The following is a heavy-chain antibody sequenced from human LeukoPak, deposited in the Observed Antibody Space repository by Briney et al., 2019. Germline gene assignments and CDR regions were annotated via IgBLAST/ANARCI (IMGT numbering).Heavy chain of an antibody. V-gene: IGHV4-34*01. CDR1: GGSFSGYY. J-gene: IGHJ5*02. CDR3: ARAEAGYYDFWSGYYAEINWFDP. D-gene: IGHD3-3*01. CDR2: INHSGST. Sequence: SETLSLTCAVYGGSFSGYYWSWIRQPPGKGLEWIGEINHSGSTNYNPSLKSRVTISVDTSKNQFSLKLGSVTAADTAVYYCARAEAGYYDFWSGYYAEINWFDPWGQGTLVTVSS.